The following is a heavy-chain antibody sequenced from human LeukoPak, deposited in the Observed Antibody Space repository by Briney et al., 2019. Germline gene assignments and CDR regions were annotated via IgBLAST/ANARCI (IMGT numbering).Heavy chain of an antibody. CDR2: INSNSGGT. Sequence: ASVKVSCTASGYTFTGYYMHWVRQAPGQGLEWMGWINSNSGGTNYAQKLQGRVTMTRDTSISTAYMELSRLRSDDTAVYYCARDRGYCSGGSCFDAFDIWGQGTMVTVSS. D-gene: IGHD2-15*01. J-gene: IGHJ3*02. CDR1: GYTFTGYY. V-gene: IGHV1-2*02. CDR3: ARDRGYCSGGSCFDAFDI.